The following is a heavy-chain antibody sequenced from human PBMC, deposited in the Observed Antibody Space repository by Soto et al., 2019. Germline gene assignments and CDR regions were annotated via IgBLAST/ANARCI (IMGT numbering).Heavy chain of an antibody. J-gene: IGHJ4*02. CDR1: GFTFTSYA. CDR3: ARVPPWGNSAGDYYIHPYDS. Sequence: ASVKVSCKSSGFTFTSYAIHWLRQAPGQRPQWMGWINGGSGNTKYSQDFQGRVTFTRDTFATTAYLELSSLRSEDTAVYYCARVPPWGNSAGDYYIHPYDSWGQGTPVTVSS. D-gene: IGHD3-10*01. CDR2: INGGSGNT. V-gene: IGHV1-3*01.